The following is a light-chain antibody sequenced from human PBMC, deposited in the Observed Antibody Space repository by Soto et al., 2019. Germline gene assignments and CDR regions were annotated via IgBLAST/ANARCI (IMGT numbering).Light chain of an antibody. CDR2: GAS. J-gene: IGKJ5*01. Sequence: ETMLTQSPATLSASPGERVTLSCRATQSVTYNLAWYQQKPGQAPRLLIYGASTRATGIPARFSGRGSGTEFTLTITSLQSEDFAVYYCQQYNIWRSITFGQGTRLEIK. CDR3: QQYNIWRSIT. CDR1: QSVTYN. V-gene: IGKV3-15*01.